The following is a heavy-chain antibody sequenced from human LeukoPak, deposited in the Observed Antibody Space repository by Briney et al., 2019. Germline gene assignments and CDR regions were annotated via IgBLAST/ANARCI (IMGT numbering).Heavy chain of an antibody. D-gene: IGHD5-12*01. CDR1: GFTFSSYW. Sequence: GGSLRLSCAASGFTFSSYWMSWVRQAPGKGLEWVANIKQDGSEKYYVDSVKGRFTISGDNAKNSLYLQMNSLRAEDTAVYYCAREPGGYDSGYYYMDVWGKGTTVTVSS. V-gene: IGHV3-7*01. J-gene: IGHJ6*03. CDR3: AREPGGYDSGYYYMDV. CDR2: IKQDGSEK.